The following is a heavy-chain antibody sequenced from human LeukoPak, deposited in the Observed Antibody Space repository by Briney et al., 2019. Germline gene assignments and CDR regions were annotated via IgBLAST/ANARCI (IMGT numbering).Heavy chain of an antibody. CDR1: GFTFDDYG. Sequence: PGGSLRLSCAASGFTFDDYGMSWVRQAPGKGLEWVSGINWNGGSTGYADSVKGRFTISRDNAKNSLYLQMNSLRAEDTALYYCARLIKGYSSSYLYYYYYMGVWGKGTTVTVSS. CDR2: INWNGGST. J-gene: IGHJ6*03. CDR3: ARLIKGYSSSYLYYYYYMGV. D-gene: IGHD6-6*01. V-gene: IGHV3-20*04.